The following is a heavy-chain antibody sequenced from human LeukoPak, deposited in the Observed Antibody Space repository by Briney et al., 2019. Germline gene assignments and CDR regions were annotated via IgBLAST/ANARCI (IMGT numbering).Heavy chain of an antibody. J-gene: IGHJ4*02. Sequence: SETLPLTCTVSGDSMSDYFWTWIRQPPGKGLEWIGYAADSGSTNYNPSLKSRVTISVDTSKNQFSLKLSSVTAADTAVYYCASRTGYSSGWYTGYFDYWGQGTLVTVSS. D-gene: IGHD6-19*01. V-gene: IGHV4-59*12. CDR3: ASRTGYSSGWYTGYFDY. CDR2: AADSGST. CDR1: GDSMSDYF.